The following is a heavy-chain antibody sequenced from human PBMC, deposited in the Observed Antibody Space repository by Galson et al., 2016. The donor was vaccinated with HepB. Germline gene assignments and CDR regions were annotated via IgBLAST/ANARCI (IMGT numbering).Heavy chain of an antibody. CDR1: GYSFTSYW. CDR2: IDPSGSYT. D-gene: IGHD2-15*01. J-gene: IGHJ4*02. V-gene: IGHV5-10-1*01. CDR3: ARHCSGGSCYHPDY. Sequence: QSGAEVKKPGESLRISCKTSGYSFTSYWISWVRQMPGNGLEWMGRIDPSGSYTKYSPPFRGHVTISVDKSTSTAYLEFTSLKSSDNAMYYCARHCSGGSCYHPDYWGQGTLVTVSS.